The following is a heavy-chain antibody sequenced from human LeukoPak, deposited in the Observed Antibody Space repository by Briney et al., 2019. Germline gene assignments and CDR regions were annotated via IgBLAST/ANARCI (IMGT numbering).Heavy chain of an antibody. D-gene: IGHD2-15*01. CDR3: ARWGSGYYDY. J-gene: IGHJ4*02. Sequence: CRVTISLDTSKNQFSLKLSSVTAADTAVYYCARWGSGYYDYWGQGTLVTVSS. V-gene: IGHV4-30-2*04.